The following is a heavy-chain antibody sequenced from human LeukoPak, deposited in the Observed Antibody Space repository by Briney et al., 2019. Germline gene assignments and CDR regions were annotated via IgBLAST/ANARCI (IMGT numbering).Heavy chain of an antibody. J-gene: IGHJ4*02. CDR2: IYYSGST. V-gene: IGHV4-61*01. CDR1: GGSVSSGSYY. D-gene: IGHD4-17*01. CDR3: ARARKPTTVTHPGIDY. Sequence: PSETLSLTCTVSGGSVSSGSYYWSWIRQPPGKGLEWIGYIYYSGSTNYNPSLKSRVTISVDTSKNQFSLKLSSVTAADTAVYYCARARKPTTVTHPGIDYWGQGTLVTVSS.